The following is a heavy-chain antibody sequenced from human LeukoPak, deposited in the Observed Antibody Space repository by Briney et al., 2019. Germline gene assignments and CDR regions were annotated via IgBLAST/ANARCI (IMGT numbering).Heavy chain of an antibody. CDR1: GGSFSVYY. Sequence: PSETLSLTCAVYGGSFSVYYWSWIRQPPGKGLEWIGEINHSGSTNYNPSLKSRVTISVDTSKNQFPLKLSSVTAADTAVDYCALRASGYYLTIDYWGQGTLVTVSS. CDR2: INHSGST. V-gene: IGHV4-34*01. D-gene: IGHD3-22*01. J-gene: IGHJ4*02. CDR3: ALRASGYYLTIDY.